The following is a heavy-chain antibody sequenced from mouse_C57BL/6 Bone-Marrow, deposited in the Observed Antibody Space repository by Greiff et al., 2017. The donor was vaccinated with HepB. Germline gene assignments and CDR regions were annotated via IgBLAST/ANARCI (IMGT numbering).Heavy chain of an antibody. CDR3: TSMSTDYFDY. Sequence: VQLQQSGAELVRPGASVKLSCTASGFNIKDDYMHWVKQRPEQGLEWIGWIDPENGDTEYASKFQGKATITADTSSNTAYLQLSSLTSEDTAVYYCTSMSTDYFDYWGQGTTLTVSS. CDR2: IDPENGDT. V-gene: IGHV14-4*01. CDR1: GFNIKDDY. J-gene: IGHJ2*01. D-gene: IGHD2-4*01.